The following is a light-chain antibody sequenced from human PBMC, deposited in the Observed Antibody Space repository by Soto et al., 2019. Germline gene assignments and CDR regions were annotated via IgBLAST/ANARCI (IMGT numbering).Light chain of an antibody. Sequence: QLVLTQPRSVSGSPGQSVTISCNGSSSDVGGSEFVSWYQQHPVKAPKLVIYDVTKRPSGVPDRFSGSKSGNTASLTISGLQAEDEADYYCCSYAGNSLWVFGGGTKVTVL. CDR1: SSDVGGSEF. CDR2: DVT. J-gene: IGLJ3*02. CDR3: CSYAGNSLWV. V-gene: IGLV2-11*01.